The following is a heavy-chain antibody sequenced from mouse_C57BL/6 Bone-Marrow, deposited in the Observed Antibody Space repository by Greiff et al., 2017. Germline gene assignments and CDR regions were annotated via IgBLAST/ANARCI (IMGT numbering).Heavy chain of an antibody. J-gene: IGHJ1*01. CDR1: GYAFTNYL. V-gene: IGHV1-54*01. CDR3: ARSPAYGSSWYFDV. CDR2: INPGSGGT. D-gene: IGHD1-1*01. Sequence: VQLQQSGAELVRPGTSVKVSCKASGYAFTNYLIEWVKQRPGQGLEWIGVINPGSGGTNYNEKFKGKATLTADKSSSTAYMQLSSLTSEDSAVYFCARSPAYGSSWYFDVWGAGTTVTVSS.